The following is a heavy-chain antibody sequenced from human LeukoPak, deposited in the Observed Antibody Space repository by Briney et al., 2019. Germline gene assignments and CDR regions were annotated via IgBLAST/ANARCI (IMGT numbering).Heavy chain of an antibody. CDR1: GYTFTSYY. CDR3: ARDRSGYYYFDY. V-gene: IGHV1-46*01. D-gene: IGHD3-22*01. CDR2: INPSGGST. Sequence: ASVKVSCKASGYTFTSYYMHWVRQAPGQGLEWMGIINPSGGSTSYAQKFQGRVTMTRDMSTSTVYMELSSLRSEDTAVYYCARDRSGYYYFDYWGQGTLVTVSS. J-gene: IGHJ4*02.